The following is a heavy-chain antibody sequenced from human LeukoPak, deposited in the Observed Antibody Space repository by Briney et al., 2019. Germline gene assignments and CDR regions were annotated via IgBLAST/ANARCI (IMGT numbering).Heavy chain of an antibody. V-gene: IGHV3-21*01. Sequence: GGSLRLSCVASGFTFSSYSMNWVRQAPGKGLEWVSSISSSSSYIYYADLLKGRFTISRDNAKKSLYLQMNSLRAEDTAIYYCARDSDVHCSGGSCTNFDYWGQGTLVTVSS. D-gene: IGHD2-15*01. CDR2: ISSSSSYI. CDR1: GFTFSSYS. J-gene: IGHJ4*02. CDR3: ARDSDVHCSGGSCTNFDY.